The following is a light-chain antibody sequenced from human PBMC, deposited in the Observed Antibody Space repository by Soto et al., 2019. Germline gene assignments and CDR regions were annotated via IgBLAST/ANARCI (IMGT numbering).Light chain of an antibody. CDR3: QSYDSSQVV. CDR1: SSDIGAGYG. CDR2: GNS. J-gene: IGLJ2*01. V-gene: IGLV1-40*01. Sequence: QSVLTQPPSVSGAPGQRATISCTGSSSDIGAGYGVHWYQQLPGTAPKLLIYGNSNRPSGVPDRFSGSKSGTSASLAITGLQAEDEADYYCQSYDSSQVVFGGGTKLTVL.